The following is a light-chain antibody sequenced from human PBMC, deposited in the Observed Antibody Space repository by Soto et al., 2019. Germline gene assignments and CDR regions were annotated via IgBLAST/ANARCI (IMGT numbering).Light chain of an antibody. CDR3: QQYSKWPST. Sequence: ELVITQSPATLSVSPGERATVSCGASQSVDNNLAWCQQKPGQAPRLLIYGASTRASGIPARFSGSGSGTEFTLTISSLQSEDFTIYYCQQYSKWPSTFGPGTKVDIK. CDR1: QSVDNN. V-gene: IGKV3-15*01. J-gene: IGKJ3*01. CDR2: GAS.